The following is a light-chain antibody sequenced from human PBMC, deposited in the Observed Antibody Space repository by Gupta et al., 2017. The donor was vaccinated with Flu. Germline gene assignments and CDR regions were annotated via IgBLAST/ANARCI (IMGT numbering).Light chain of an antibody. CDR1: QSVSSSY. CDR2: GAS. Sequence: EIVLTQSPGTLSLSPGERATLSCRASQSVSSSYLAWYQQKPGQAPRLLIYGASSRATGIPDRFSGSGSGTDFTLTISRLEPEDFAVYYCKQDGSSTGTFGQGTKVEIK. CDR3: KQDGSSTGT. J-gene: IGKJ1*01. V-gene: IGKV3-20*01.